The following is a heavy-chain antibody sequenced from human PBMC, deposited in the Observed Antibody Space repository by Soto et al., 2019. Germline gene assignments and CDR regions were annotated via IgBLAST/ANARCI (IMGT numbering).Heavy chain of an antibody. CDR3: ARVWGDTDSSGYRNYYYYGMDV. V-gene: IGHV4-61*01. CDR1: GGSVGSGSYY. Sequence: PSETLSLTCTVSGGSVGSGSYYWSWIRQPPGKGLEWIGYIYYSGSTNYNPSLKSRVTISVDTSKNQFSLKLSSVTAADTAVYYCARVWGDTDSSGYRNYYYYGMDVWGQGTTVTVSS. J-gene: IGHJ6*02. CDR2: IYYSGST. D-gene: IGHD3-22*01.